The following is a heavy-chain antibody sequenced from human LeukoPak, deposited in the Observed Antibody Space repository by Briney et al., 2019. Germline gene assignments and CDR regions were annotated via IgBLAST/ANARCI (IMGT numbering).Heavy chain of an antibody. CDR3: ARDGGYGHYDY. V-gene: IGHV4-30-2*01. CDR2: TYHSGRT. D-gene: IGHD5-18*01. CDR1: GGSISSGDYS. Sequence: SQTLSLTCAVSGGSISSGDYSWSWLRQPPGKGLEWIGYTYHSGRTFYNPSLKSRVTISVDTSKNQISLEVTSVTAADTAVYYCARDGGYGHYDYWGRGTLVTVSS. J-gene: IGHJ4*02.